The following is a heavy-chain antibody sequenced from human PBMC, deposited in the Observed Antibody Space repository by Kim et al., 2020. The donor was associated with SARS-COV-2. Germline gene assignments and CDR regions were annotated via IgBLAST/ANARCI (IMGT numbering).Heavy chain of an antibody. CDR2: IYYSGST. Sequence: SETLSLTCTVSGGSVSSGSYYWSWIRQPPGKGLEWIGYIYYSGSTNYNPSLKSRVTISVDTSKNQFSLKLSSVTAADTAVYYCATRNARVRGLSRLDVWGQGTTVTVSS. CDR1: GGSVSSGSYY. CDR3: ATRNARVRGLSRLDV. D-gene: IGHD3-10*01. V-gene: IGHV4-61*01. J-gene: IGHJ6*02.